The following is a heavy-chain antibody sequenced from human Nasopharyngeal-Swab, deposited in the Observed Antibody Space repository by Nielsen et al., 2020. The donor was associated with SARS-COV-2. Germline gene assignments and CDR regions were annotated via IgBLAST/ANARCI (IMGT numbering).Heavy chain of an antibody. Sequence: GRQAPGKGLEWGAVISYDGSNKYYADSVKGRFTISRDNSKNTLYLQMNSLRAEDTAVYYCARSGDYCSSTSCYLWDAFDIWGQGTMVTVSS. J-gene: IGHJ3*02. V-gene: IGHV3-30-3*01. CDR2: ISYDGSNK. CDR3: ARSGDYCSSTSCYLWDAFDI. D-gene: IGHD2-2*01.